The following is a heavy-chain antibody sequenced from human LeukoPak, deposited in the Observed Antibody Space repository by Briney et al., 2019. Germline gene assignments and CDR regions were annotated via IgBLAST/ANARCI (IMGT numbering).Heavy chain of an antibody. J-gene: IGHJ4*02. Sequence: ASVKVSCKASGYTFTGYYMHWVRQAPGQGLEWMGWINPNSGGTNYAQKFQGRVTMTRDTSISTAYMELSRLRSDDTAMYYCARVQSVYSYGYPPDYWGQGTLVTVSS. CDR1: GYTFTGYY. CDR3: ARVQSVYSYGYPPDY. D-gene: IGHD5-18*01. CDR2: INPNSGGT. V-gene: IGHV1-2*02.